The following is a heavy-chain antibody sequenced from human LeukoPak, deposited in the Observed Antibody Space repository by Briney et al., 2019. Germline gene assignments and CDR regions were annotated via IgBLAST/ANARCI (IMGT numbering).Heavy chain of an antibody. CDR2: IYYSGST. V-gene: IGHV4-59*01. J-gene: IGHJ4*02. CDR3: ARPKVSGWYLGFDY. CDR1: GGSISSYY. Sequence: PSETLSLTCTVSGGSISSYYWSWIRQPPGKGLEWIGYIYYSGSTNYNPSLKSRVTISVDTSKNQFSPKLSSVTAADMAVYYCARPKVSGWYLGFDYWGQGTLVTVSS. D-gene: IGHD6-19*01.